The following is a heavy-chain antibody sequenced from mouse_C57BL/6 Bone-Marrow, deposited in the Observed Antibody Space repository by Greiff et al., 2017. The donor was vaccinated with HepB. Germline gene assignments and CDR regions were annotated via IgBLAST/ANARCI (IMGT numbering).Heavy chain of an antibody. D-gene: IGHD2-2*01. CDR1: GFSLTSYG. Sequence: VQLQQSGPGLVQPSQSLSISCTVSGFSLTSYGVHWVRQSPGKGLEWLGVIWSGGSTDYNAAFITSLSTSKDNPKSQVFFKMNSLLADDTAIYYWARGGVYYCYDVDYWGQGTTLTVSS. CDR3: ARGGVYYCYDVDY. CDR2: IWSGGST. J-gene: IGHJ2*01. V-gene: IGHV2-2*01.